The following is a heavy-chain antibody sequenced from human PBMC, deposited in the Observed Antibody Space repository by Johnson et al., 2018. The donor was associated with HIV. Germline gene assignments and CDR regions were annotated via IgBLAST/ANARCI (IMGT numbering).Heavy chain of an antibody. CDR1: GFTFDDYG. CDR2: IGTAGDT. D-gene: IGHD1-26*01. Sequence: VQLVESGGGVVRPGGSLRLSCAASGFTFDDYGMSWVRQAPGKGLEWVSVIGTAGDTYYPGSVKGRFTISRENAKNTLYLQMNSLRAEDTAVYYCARDRGGGSYQDAFDIWGQGTMVTVSS. V-gene: IGHV3-13*01. J-gene: IGHJ3*02. CDR3: ARDRGGGSYQDAFDI.